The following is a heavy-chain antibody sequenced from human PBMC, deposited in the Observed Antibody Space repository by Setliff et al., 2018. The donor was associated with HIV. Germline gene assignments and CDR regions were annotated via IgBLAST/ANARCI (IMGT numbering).Heavy chain of an antibody. D-gene: IGHD5-12*01. CDR2: IHYTGSN. J-gene: IGHJ5*01. Sequence: SETLSLTCTVSGGPVTSGGHYWSWIRQQPGKAPEWIGYIHYTGSNFYNPSLTDRLTISVDTSKNQFSLKLSYVTAADTAVYYCARGGNSRAAWFDSWGQGTLVTVSS. CDR3: ARGGNSRAAWFDS. V-gene: IGHV4-31*02. CDR1: GGPVTSGGHY.